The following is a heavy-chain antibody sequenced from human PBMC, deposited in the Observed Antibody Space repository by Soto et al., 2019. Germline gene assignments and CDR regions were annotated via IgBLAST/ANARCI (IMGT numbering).Heavy chain of an antibody. Sequence: GGSLRLSCAASGFTFSSYSMNWVRQAPGKGLEWVSYISSSSSTIYYADSAKGRFTISRDNAKNSLYLQMNSLRDEDTAVYYCARRLTYYYDSSGYLDDAFDIWGQGTMVTVSS. D-gene: IGHD3-22*01. CDR3: ARRLTYYYDSSGYLDDAFDI. J-gene: IGHJ3*02. CDR2: ISSSSSTI. V-gene: IGHV3-48*02. CDR1: GFTFSSYS.